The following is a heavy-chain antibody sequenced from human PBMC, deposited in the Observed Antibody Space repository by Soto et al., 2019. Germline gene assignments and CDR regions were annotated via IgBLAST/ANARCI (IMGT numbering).Heavy chain of an antibody. D-gene: IGHD3-3*01. J-gene: IGHJ5*02. Sequence: SETLSLTCTVSGGSISSYYWSWIRQPPGKGLEWIGYIYYSGSTNYNPSLKSRVTISVDTSKNQFSLKLSSVTAADTAVYYCARFKRDFWSGSTNNNWCDTWGQGTLLSVCS. V-gene: IGHV4-59*01. CDR2: IYYSGST. CDR1: GGSISSYY. CDR3: ARFKRDFWSGSTNNNWCDT.